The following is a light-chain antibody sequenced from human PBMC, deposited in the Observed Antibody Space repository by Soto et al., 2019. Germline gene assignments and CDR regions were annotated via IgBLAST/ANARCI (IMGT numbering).Light chain of an antibody. J-gene: IGLJ2*01. CDR3: SSYSSSTTHVV. CDR2: DVT. CDR1: SSDVGDFNY. V-gene: IGLV2-14*03. Sequence: QSALTQPASVSGSPGRSVTISCTGTSSDVGDFNYVSWYQHPPGRAPKLIIYDVTNRPSGISYRFSASKSGRTAPLTISGLQAEDEADYYCSSYSSSTTHVVFGGGTKVTVL.